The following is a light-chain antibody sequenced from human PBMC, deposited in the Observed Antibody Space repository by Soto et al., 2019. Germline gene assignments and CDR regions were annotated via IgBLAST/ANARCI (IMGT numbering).Light chain of an antibody. V-gene: IGKV1-5*01. J-gene: IGKJ1*01. CDR2: DAS. CDR3: QQYNTWPPWT. CDR1: QTINNL. Sequence: DIQMTQSPSTLSASVGDTVTITCRTSQTINNLLAGYQKKPGKAPGPLIFDASTVNPGVPSRFSGSGSGTDLTLTISSLQSEDYAVYYFQQYNTWPPWTFGQGTKVEIK.